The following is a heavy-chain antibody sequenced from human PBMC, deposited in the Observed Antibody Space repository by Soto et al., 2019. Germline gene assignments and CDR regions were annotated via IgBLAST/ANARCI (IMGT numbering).Heavy chain of an antibody. J-gene: IGHJ6*02. Sequence: SETLSLTCAVYGGSFSGYYWSWIRQHPGKGLEWIGEINHGGSTNYNPSLKSRVTISVDTSKNQFSLKLSSVTAADTAVYYCASGLNWSYLYYYYGMDVWGQGTTVTVSS. CDR3: ASGLNWSYLYYYYGMDV. CDR1: GGSFSGYY. V-gene: IGHV4-34*01. CDR2: INHGGST. D-gene: IGHD1-7*01.